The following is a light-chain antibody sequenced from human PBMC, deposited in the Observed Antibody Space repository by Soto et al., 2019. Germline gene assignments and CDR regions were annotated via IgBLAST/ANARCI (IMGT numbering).Light chain of an antibody. CDR1: SNDVGGYNY. CDR3: CSYAGSYTPVV. J-gene: IGLJ2*01. Sequence: QSALTQPRSVSGSPGQSVTISCTGTSNDVGGYNYVSWYQQHPGKAPKLMIYDVSKRPSGVPDRFSGSKSGNTASLTISGLQAEDEADYYCCSYAGSYTPVVFGGGTQLTVL. V-gene: IGLV2-11*01. CDR2: DVS.